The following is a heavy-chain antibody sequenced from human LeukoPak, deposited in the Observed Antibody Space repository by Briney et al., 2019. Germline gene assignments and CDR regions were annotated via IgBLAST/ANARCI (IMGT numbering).Heavy chain of an antibody. D-gene: IGHD2-15*01. Sequence: PGGPLRLSCAGTGFAFNMFAIDWVRQAPGKGLEWVSGLSRGGSTTNYADSVKGRFTISRDKSQNSVFLQLNSLRPEDTAVYYCARQQRIRHCSEGVCTEGYYFDYWGQGTLVTVSS. CDR3: ARQQRIRHCSEGVCTEGYYFDY. CDR2: LSRGGSTT. V-gene: IGHV3-23*01. CDR1: GFAFNMFA. J-gene: IGHJ4*02.